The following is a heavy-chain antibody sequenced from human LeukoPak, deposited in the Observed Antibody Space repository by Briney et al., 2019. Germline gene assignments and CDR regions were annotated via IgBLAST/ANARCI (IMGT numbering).Heavy chain of an antibody. CDR2: IYYSGST. D-gene: IGHD3-22*01. J-gene: IGHJ4*02. CDR3: ASGRYYDSSGYRY. CDR1: GGSISSYY. V-gene: IGHV4-59*08. Sequence: SETLSLTCTVSGGSISSYYWSWIRQPPGKGLEWIGYIYYSGSTNYNPSLKSRVTISVDTSKNQFSLKLSSVTAADTAVYYCASGRYYDSSGYRYWGQGTLVTVSP.